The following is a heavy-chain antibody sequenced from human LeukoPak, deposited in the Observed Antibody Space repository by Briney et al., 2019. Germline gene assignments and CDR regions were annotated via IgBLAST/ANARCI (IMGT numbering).Heavy chain of an antibody. CDR2: ISSSSSTI. D-gene: IGHD6-19*01. CDR1: GFTFSSYS. CDR3: ARVSQWLASNAFDI. Sequence: GGSLRLSCAASGFTFSSYSMNWVRQAPGKGLEWVSYISSSSSTIYYADSVKGRFTISRDNAKNSLYLQMNSLRAEDTAVYYCARVSQWLASNAFDIWGQGTMVTVSS. V-gene: IGHV3-48*01. J-gene: IGHJ3*02.